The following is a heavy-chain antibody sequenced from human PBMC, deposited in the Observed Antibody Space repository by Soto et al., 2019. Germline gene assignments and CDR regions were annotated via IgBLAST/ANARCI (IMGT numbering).Heavy chain of an antibody. V-gene: IGHV3-23*01. CDR2: ISGSDGKT. CDR1: GFSFGSYA. CDR3: ARWSYLDY. D-gene: IGHD3-3*01. Sequence: GAYLRPSCVASGFSFGSYALTWVRQAPGKGLEWVSTISGSDGKTFYADAVKGRFSISRDISQSTLYLQMNSLRADDTAIYYCARWSYLDYWGQATRVTVSS. J-gene: IGHJ4*02.